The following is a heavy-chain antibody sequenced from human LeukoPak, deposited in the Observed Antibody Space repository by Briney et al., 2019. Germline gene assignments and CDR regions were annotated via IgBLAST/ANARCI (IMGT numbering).Heavy chain of an antibody. Sequence: GGSLRLSCAASEFTFSKYAMNWVRQAPGKGLEWVSGINGSGVITFYADSVKGRFTISRDNSKNTLYLQMNSLRADDTAIYYCAKDSSQGGDYFDSWGQGTLVTVSS. CDR2: INGSGVIT. J-gene: IGHJ4*02. CDR3: AKDSSQGGDYFDS. V-gene: IGHV3-23*01. CDR1: EFTFSKYA. D-gene: IGHD3-16*01.